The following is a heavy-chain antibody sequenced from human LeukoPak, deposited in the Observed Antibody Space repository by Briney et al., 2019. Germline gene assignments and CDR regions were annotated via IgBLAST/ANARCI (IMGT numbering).Heavy chain of an antibody. CDR1: GFTFSCYA. V-gene: IGHV3-23*01. Sequence: PGGSLRLSCAASGFTFSCYAMSWVRQAPGKGLEWVSAISGSAGSTYYADSVKGRFTISRDNSKNTLYLQMNSLRADDTAVYYCAKAGHYRGYDDFFNYWGQGNLVTVSS. J-gene: IGHJ4*02. CDR2: ISGSAGST. D-gene: IGHD5-12*01. CDR3: AKAGHYRGYDDFFNY.